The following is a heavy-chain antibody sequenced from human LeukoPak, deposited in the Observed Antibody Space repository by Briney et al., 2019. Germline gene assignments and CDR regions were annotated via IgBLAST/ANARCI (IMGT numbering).Heavy chain of an antibody. CDR1: GFTFSSYS. CDR3: TSMDWNYEESFDP. V-gene: IGHV3-48*04. Sequence: GGSLRLSCVASGFTFSSYSMNWVRQAPGKGLEWVSYISSSSSTRYYADSVKGRFTISRDNAKNSLYLQMNSLRAEDTAMYYCTSMDWNYEESFDPWGQGTLVTVSS. D-gene: IGHD1-7*01. CDR2: ISSSSSTR. J-gene: IGHJ5*02.